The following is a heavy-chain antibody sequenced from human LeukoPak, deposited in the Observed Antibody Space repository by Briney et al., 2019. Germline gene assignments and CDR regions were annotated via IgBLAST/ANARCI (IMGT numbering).Heavy chain of an antibody. CDR3: AKDKRVGATWNFDY. CDR1: GFTLSSYA. CDR2: VDGGGGGT. J-gene: IGHJ4*02. Sequence: GGSLRLSCAASGFTLSSYAMTWVRQAPGRGLEWVSSVDGGGGGTYYADSVKGRFTISRDNSKDTLYLQMNGLRAEDTAVYYCAKDKRVGATWNFDYWGQGTLVTVSS. D-gene: IGHD1-26*01. V-gene: IGHV3-23*01.